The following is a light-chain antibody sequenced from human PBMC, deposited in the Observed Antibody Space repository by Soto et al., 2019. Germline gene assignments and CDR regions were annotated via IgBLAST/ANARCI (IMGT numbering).Light chain of an antibody. CDR3: QQRAN. CDR1: LSVSGY. V-gene: IGKV3-11*01. J-gene: IGKJ5*01. Sequence: EIVLTQSPASLALSPGERATLSCRASLSVSGYLAWCQQRPNQAPRLLIHGTSNRATGIPARFSGEGSGTDFTLTISSLEPEDFAVYYCQQRANFGQGTRLEIK. CDR2: GTS.